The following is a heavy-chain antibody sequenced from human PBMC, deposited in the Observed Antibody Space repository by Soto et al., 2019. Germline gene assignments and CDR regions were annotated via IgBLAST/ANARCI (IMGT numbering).Heavy chain of an antibody. Sequence: EVQLLESGGGLVRPGGSLRLSCAASGFTFSSYAMTWVRQAPGKGLEWVSGVSGTGGSAYYADSVKGRFTISRDNAKSSLYLQMNSLRAEDTAVYYCAREYCSGGSCYQYFQHWGQGTLVTVSS. V-gene: IGHV3-23*01. CDR2: VSGTGGSA. CDR1: GFTFSSYA. CDR3: AREYCSGGSCYQYFQH. D-gene: IGHD2-15*01. J-gene: IGHJ1*01.